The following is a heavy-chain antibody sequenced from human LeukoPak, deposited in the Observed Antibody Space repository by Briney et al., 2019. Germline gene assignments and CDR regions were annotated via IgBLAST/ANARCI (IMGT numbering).Heavy chain of an antibody. CDR1: GYTFTDYY. D-gene: IGHD7-27*01. V-gene: IGHV1-2*07. Sequence: GASVKVSCKASGYTFTDYYMHWVRQAPGQGLEWMGWINPNSDGTNYAHKFQGRVTMTGDTSISTAYMELGRLTSDDTAVYYCLRGPNRGSDYWGQGTLVTVSS. CDR2: INPNSDGT. J-gene: IGHJ4*02. CDR3: LRGPNRGSDY.